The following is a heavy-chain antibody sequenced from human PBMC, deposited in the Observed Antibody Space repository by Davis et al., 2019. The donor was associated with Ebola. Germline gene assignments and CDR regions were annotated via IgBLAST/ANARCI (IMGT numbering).Heavy chain of an antibody. V-gene: IGHV1-2*06. J-gene: IGHJ4*02. D-gene: IGHD3-22*01. CDR3: AGGSDGYYHFFDY. CDR1: GYTFTSYG. Sequence: ASVKVSCKASGYTFTSYGISRVRQAPGQGLEWMGRINPNSGGTNYAQKFQGRVTMTRDTTISTAYMELSRLRSDDTAVYYCAGGSDGYYHFFDYWAREPWSPSPQ. CDR2: INPNSGGT.